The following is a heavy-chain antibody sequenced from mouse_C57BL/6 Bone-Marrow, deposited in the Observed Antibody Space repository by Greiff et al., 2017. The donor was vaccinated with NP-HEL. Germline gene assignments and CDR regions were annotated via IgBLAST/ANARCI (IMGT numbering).Heavy chain of an antibody. D-gene: IGHD2-3*01. Sequence: QVQLQQPGAELVKPGASVKLSCKASGYTFTSYWMHWVKQRPGQGLEWIGMIHPNSGSTNYNEKFKSKATLTVDKSSSTAYMQLSSLTSEDSAVYYCARDGRGAPWFAYWGQGTLVTVSA. J-gene: IGHJ3*01. V-gene: IGHV1-64*01. CDR3: ARDGRGAPWFAY. CDR2: IHPNSGST. CDR1: GYTFTSYW.